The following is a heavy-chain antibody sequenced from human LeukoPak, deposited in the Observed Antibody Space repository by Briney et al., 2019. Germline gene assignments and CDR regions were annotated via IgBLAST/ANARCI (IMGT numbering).Heavy chain of an antibody. CDR3: ARVPRYCSGGNCYSEYYFDY. CDR1: GGSISSYY. V-gene: IGHV4-4*07. Sequence: PSENLSLTCTVSGGSISSYYWSWIRQPAGKGLEWIGRMYPNGGTNYNSSLKSRVTMSVDASKNQFSLKLSSVTAADSAVYYCARVPRYCSGGNCYSEYYFDYWGQGTLVTVSS. D-gene: IGHD2-15*01. CDR2: MYPNGGT. J-gene: IGHJ4*02.